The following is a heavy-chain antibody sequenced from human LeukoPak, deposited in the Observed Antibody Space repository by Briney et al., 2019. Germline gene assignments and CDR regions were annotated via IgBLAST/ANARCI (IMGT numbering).Heavy chain of an antibody. Sequence: GGSLRLSCAASGFTFSSHGMHWVRQAPGKGLEGVAVIWYDGSNKYYADSVKGRFTISRDNSKNTLYLQMNSLRAEDTAVYYCARDMSDSSGWLLFDYWGQGTLVTVSS. V-gene: IGHV3-33*01. J-gene: IGHJ4*02. CDR1: GFTFSSHG. D-gene: IGHD6-19*01. CDR2: IWYDGSNK. CDR3: ARDMSDSSGWLLFDY.